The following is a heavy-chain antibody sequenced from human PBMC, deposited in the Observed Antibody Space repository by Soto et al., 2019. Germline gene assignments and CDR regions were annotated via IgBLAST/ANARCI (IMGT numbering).Heavy chain of an antibody. CDR3: ARVYSSTSGWFDP. V-gene: IGHV4-31*03. J-gene: IGHJ5*02. Sequence: QVQLQESGPGLVKPSQTLSLTCSVSGGSINGGYYYWSWIRQHPGKGLEWIGYINYSGRTNYNPSLNSRAIISVDTSENQFSLNLSSVTAADTAVYYCARVYSSTSGWFDPWGQGTLVTVSS. D-gene: IGHD6-6*01. CDR2: INYSGRT. CDR1: GGSINGGYYY.